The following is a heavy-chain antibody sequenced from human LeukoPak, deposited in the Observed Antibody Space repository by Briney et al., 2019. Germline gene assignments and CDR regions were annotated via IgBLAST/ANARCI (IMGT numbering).Heavy chain of an antibody. V-gene: IGHV3-21*01. CDR1: GGSIDSTNY. J-gene: IGHJ6*02. D-gene: IGHD3-10*01. CDR2: ISSSSSYI. Sequence: PSGTLSLTCGVSGGSIDSTNYWSWVRQAPGKGLEWVSSISSSSSYIYYADSVKGRFTISRDNAKNSLYLQMNSLRAEDTAVYYCARDLDYYGSGSMDVWGQGTTVTVSS. CDR3: ARDLDYYGSGSMDV.